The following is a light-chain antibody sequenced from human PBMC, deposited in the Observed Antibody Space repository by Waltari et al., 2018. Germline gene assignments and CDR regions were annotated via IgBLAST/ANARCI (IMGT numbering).Light chain of an antibody. CDR3: SSYTSSNTVL. CDR1: SSDVGGYNY. J-gene: IGLJ2*01. V-gene: IGLV2-14*03. CDR2: DVD. Sequence: QSALTQPASVSGSPGQSITISCTGTSSDVGGYNYVSWYQQHPDKAPKLMIYDVDKRPSGVSYRFSGSKSGNTASLTISGLQAEDEADYYCSSYTSSNTVLFGGGTRLTVL.